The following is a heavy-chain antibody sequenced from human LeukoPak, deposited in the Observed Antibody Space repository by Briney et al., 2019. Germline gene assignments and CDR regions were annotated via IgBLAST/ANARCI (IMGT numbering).Heavy chain of an antibody. J-gene: IGHJ4*02. CDR1: GFTFSSYE. CDR3: ARDERRYSSGWYDPYFDY. Sequence: PGGSLRLSCAASGFTFSSYEMNWVRQAPGKGLEWVSYISSSGSTIYYADSVKGRFTMSRDNAKNSLYLQMNSLRAEDTAVYYCARDERRYSSGWYDPYFDYWGQGTLVTVSS. D-gene: IGHD6-19*01. CDR2: ISSSGSTI. V-gene: IGHV3-48*03.